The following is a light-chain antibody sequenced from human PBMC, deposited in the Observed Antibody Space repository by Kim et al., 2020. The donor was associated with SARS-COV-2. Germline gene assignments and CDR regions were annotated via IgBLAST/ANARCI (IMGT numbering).Light chain of an antibody. J-gene: IGKJ4*01. CDR1: QSVSGSY. V-gene: IGKV3-20*01. Sequence: EIVLTQSPGTLSLSPGQRATLSCRASQSVSGSYLAWYQQRPGQAPRLLIHGASIRATGIPDRFSGSGSGTDFTLTISRLEPEDFAVYSCQQYGSSTPTFGGGTKVDIK. CDR2: GAS. CDR3: QQYGSSTPT.